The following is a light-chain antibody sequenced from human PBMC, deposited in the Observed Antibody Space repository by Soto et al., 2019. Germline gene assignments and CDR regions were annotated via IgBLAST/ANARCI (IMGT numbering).Light chain of an antibody. CDR3: ETWDTSTRV. V-gene: IGLV4-60*03. CDR1: SGHSTYT. J-gene: IGLJ2*01. CDR2: VESSGTY. Sequence: QAVLTQSSSASASLGSSVKLTCTLNSGHSTYTVAWHQQQPGKAPRSLMKVESSGTYNKGGGVPDRFSGSSSGADRHLTISNLRSEDEADYYCETWDTSTRVFGGGTKLTVL.